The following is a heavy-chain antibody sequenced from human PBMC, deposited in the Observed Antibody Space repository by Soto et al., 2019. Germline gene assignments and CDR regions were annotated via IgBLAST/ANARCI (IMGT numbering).Heavy chain of an antibody. V-gene: IGHV4-59*08. D-gene: IGHD6-13*01. CDR2: IYYSGST. Sequence: SETLSHTCTVAGGYSSSYYWSWIRQPTGKGLEWIGYIYYSGSTNYNPSLKSRVTISVDTSKNQFSLKLSSVTAADTAVYYCARLGIAAAGTIWFDPWGQGTLVTVSS. J-gene: IGHJ5*02. CDR1: GGYSSSYY. CDR3: ARLGIAAAGTIWFDP.